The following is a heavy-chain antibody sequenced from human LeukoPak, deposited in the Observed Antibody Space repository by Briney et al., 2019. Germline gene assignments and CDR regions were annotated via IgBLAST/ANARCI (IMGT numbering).Heavy chain of an antibody. V-gene: IGHV4-59*12. CDR3: ARSILIIAAAGASDMDV. D-gene: IGHD6-13*01. Sequence: SETLSLTCTVSGGSISSYYWSWIRQPPGKGLEWIGYIYYSGSTNYNPSLKSRVTIPVDTSKNQFSLKLRSVTAADTAVYYCARSILIIAAAGASDMDVWGKGTTVTISS. J-gene: IGHJ6*03. CDR2: IYYSGST. CDR1: GGSISSYY.